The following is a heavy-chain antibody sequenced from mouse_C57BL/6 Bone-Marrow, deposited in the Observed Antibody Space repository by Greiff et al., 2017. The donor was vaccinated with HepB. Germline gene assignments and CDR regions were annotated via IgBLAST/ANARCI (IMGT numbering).Heavy chain of an antibody. CDR3: TRPDGYYGGGFAY. D-gene: IGHD2-3*01. CDR1: GFTFSDAW. Sequence: EVKLEESGGGLVQPGGSMKLSCAASGFTFSDAWMDWVRQSPEKGLEWVAEIRNKANNHATYYAESVKGRFTISRDDSKSSVYLQMNSLRAEDTGIYYCTRPDGYYGGGFAYWGQGTLVTVSA. J-gene: IGHJ3*01. CDR2: IRNKANNHAT. V-gene: IGHV6-6*01.